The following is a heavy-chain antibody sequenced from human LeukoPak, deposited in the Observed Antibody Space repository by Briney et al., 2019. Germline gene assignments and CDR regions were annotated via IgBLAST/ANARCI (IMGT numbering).Heavy chain of an antibody. CDR2: ISNDGSEE. CDR1: GFIFSKHG. V-gene: IGHV3-30*18. CDR3: AKPRGEVPMAFLVDC. J-gene: IGHJ4*02. Sequence: GGSLRLSCAASGFIFSKHGMHWVRQAPGKGLEWVAVISNDGSEEYYADSVKGRFTISRDNSQSTLYLQMSNLRVEDSAVYYCAKPRGEVPMAFLVDCWGQGTLVTVSS. D-gene: IGHD2-2*01.